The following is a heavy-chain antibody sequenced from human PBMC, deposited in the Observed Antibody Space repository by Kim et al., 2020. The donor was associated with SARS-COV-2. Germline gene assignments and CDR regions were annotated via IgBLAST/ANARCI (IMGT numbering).Heavy chain of an antibody. Sequence: GGSLRLSCAASGFTFSSYAMHWVRQAPGKGLEWVAVISYDGSNKYYADSVKGRFTISRDNSKNTLYLQMNSLRAEDTAVYYCARDKRVDNWNYSNFDYWGQGTLVTVSS. CDR1: GFTFSSYA. CDR2: ISYDGSNK. V-gene: IGHV3-30-3*01. CDR3: ARDKRVDNWNYSNFDY. D-gene: IGHD1-7*01. J-gene: IGHJ4*02.